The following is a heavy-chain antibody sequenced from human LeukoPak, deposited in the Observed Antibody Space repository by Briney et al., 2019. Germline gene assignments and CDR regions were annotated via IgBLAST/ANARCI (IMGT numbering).Heavy chain of an antibody. CDR1: GFRFSDFY. J-gene: IGHJ4*02. Sequence: GGSLRLSCAASGFRFSDFYMSWIRRAPGKGLEYVSFISTNGVTVHYADSVKGRFTISRDNSKNTLYLQMNSLRAEDTAVYYCARDSGCDYWGQGTLVTVSS. CDR2: ISTNGVTV. V-gene: IGHV3-11*04. D-gene: IGHD3-10*01. CDR3: ARDSGCDY.